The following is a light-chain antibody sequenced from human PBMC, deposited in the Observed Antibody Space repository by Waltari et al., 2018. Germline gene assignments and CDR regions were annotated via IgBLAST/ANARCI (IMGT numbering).Light chain of an antibody. CDR1: QRVLYNSNDKND. CDR3: QQYYSRRT. Sequence: DIVMTQSPEFLAVALGERATINCKSSQRVLYNSNDKNDLAWYQQKPGQPPKLLIYWASTRQSGVPGRISGRGAGTDFTLTINRLQAEDVAVYYCQQYYSRRTFGRGTRVEIK. J-gene: IGKJ1*01. V-gene: IGKV4-1*01. CDR2: WAS.